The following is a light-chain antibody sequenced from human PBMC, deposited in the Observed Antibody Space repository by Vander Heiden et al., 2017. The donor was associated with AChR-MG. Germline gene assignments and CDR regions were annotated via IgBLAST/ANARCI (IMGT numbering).Light chain of an antibody. CDR2: TNS. V-gene: IGLV1-44*01. CDR1: DATIGSNN. CDR3: VSWDDIFNGWV. J-gene: IGLJ3*02. Sequence: QSVLTQPPSVSATPGQSVTISCSGSDATIGSNNVNWYQQLPGAAPTMIIYTNSQRPSGVPARFSASKSGTSASLAISGVQSEDEADYYCVSWDDIFNGWVFGGGTKLTVL.